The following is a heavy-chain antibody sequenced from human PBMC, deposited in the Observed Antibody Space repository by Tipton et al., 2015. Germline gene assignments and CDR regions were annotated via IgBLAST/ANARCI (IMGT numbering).Heavy chain of an antibody. CDR3: ARDSFGYYSFDS. J-gene: IGHJ4*02. CDR1: GGSMSGYY. D-gene: IGHD5-18*01. V-gene: IGHV4-59*01. CDR2: IRNSRYT. Sequence: TLSLTCTVSGGSMSGYYWNWIPQSPGKGLEWIGYIRNSRYTFYNPSLESRVTISVHTSKNQFSLKLISVAAADTAVYHCARDSFGYYSFDSWGPGTLVTVSS.